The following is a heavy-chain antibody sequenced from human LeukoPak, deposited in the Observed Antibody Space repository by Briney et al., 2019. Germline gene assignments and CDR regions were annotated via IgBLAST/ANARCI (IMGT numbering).Heavy chain of an antibody. Sequence: GRCLRLSCAASGFSSSTHWMNWFRQAAGNGLEWVANINVDGSERNYVDSVTGRFTISRDNTAKSLYLQMNSLGAEDTAVYYCVTDRDRDWRKRFDYWGQGALVIVSS. D-gene: IGHD3-9*01. CDR2: INVDGSER. CDR3: VTDRDRDWRKRFDY. J-gene: IGHJ4*02. CDR1: GFSSSTHW. V-gene: IGHV3-7*01.